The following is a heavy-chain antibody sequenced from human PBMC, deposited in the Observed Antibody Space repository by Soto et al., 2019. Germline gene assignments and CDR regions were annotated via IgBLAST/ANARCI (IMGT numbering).Heavy chain of an antibody. Sequence: PSEPLSLTRSVSGGSISSSPYYWGWIHQPPGKWLEWLGTIYHSGTTSYNPSLKSRVIISVDTSNNQLFLKLRSVTAADTAVYYCARHRQYYDTSGYQQRYFDYWGQGTQVTVS. D-gene: IGHD3-22*01. J-gene: IGHJ4*02. V-gene: IGHV4-39*01. CDR2: IYHSGTT. CDR1: GGSISSSPYY. CDR3: ARHRQYYDTSGYQQRYFDY.